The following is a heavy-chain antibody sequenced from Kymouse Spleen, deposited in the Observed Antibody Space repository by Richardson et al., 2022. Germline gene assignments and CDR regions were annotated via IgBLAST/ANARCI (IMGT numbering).Heavy chain of an antibody. CDR1: GGSVSSGSYY. Sequence: QVQLQESGPGLVKPSETLSLTCTVSGGSVSSGSYYWSWIRQPPGKGLEWIGYIYYSGSTNYNPSLKSRVTISVDTSKNQFSLKLSSVTAADTAVYYCARDYYGSGSYNWFDPWGQGTLVTVSS. D-gene: IGHD3-10*01. CDR3: ARDYYGSGSYNWFDP. J-gene: IGHJ5*02. CDR2: IYYSGST. V-gene: IGHV4-61*01.